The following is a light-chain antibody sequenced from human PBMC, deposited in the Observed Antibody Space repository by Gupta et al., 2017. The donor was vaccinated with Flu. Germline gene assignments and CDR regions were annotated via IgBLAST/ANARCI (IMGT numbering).Light chain of an antibody. J-gene: IGKJ1*01. V-gene: IGKV1-39*01. CDR1: QNMSTF. CDR2: AAS. CDR3: QQSDSIPRT. Sequence: PSSLSASVGDRVTITCRTSQNMSTFLNWFHHKPGKAPNLLIFAASRLQSGVPSRFSGRGSGTEFTLTISSLQPEDYATYYCQQSDSIPRTFGQGTKVEIK.